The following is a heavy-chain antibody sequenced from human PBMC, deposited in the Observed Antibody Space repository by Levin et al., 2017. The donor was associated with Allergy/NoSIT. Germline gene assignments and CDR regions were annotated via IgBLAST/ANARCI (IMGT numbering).Heavy chain of an antibody. V-gene: IGHV3-53*01. CDR2: MFSGGNT. CDR1: GFTVSSKY. J-gene: IGHJ2*01. Sequence: LSLTCAASGFTVSSKYMTWVRQAPGKGLEWVSVMFSGGNTYYADSVKGRFTASRDNSKNTLYLQMNSLRAEDTAVYYCARAQTGIPFYWYFDLWGRGTLVTVSS. CDR3: ARAQTGIPFYWYFDL. D-gene: IGHD1-1*01.